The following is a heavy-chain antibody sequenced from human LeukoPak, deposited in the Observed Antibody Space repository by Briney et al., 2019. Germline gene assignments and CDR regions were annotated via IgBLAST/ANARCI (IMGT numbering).Heavy chain of an antibody. D-gene: IGHD5-18*01. CDR1: GFTFSDYY. Sequence: GGSLRLSCAASGFTFSDYYMSWIRQAPGKGLEWVSYIISSGSTIYYADSVKGRFTISRDNAKNSLYLQMNSLRAEDTAVYYCARVKTPIQLWLYYFDYWGQGTLVTVSS. CDR3: ARVKTPIQLWLYYFDY. J-gene: IGHJ4*02. V-gene: IGHV3-11*01. CDR2: IISSGSTI.